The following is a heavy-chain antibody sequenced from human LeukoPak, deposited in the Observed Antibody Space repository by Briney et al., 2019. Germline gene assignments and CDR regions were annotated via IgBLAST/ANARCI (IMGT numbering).Heavy chain of an antibody. CDR2: MNPNSGNT. CDR3: ARAASGVYYMDV. D-gene: IGHD3-10*01. CDR1: GYTFTSYD. V-gene: IGHV1-8*01. Sequence: GASVKVSCKASGYTFTSYDINWVRQATGQALEWMGWMNPNSGNTGYAQKFQGRVTMTRNTSISTAYMELSSLRSEDTAVYYCARAASGVYYMDVWGKGTTVTISS. J-gene: IGHJ6*03.